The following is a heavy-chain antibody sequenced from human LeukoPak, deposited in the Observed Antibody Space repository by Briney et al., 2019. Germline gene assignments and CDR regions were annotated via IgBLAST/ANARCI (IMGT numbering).Heavy chain of an antibody. CDR2: LSYDGSLK. CDR1: GFTFSDSG. Sequence: GTSLRLSCTGSGFTFSDSGMHWIRQAPGKGLEWMAILSYDGSLKYYADSVKGRFTISRDNSKNTLYLQMNSLRVEDTAVYYCATSIERSTWGSHALDFWGQGTLVTVSS. D-gene: IGHD3-16*01. V-gene: IGHV3-30*04. J-gene: IGHJ4*02. CDR3: ATSIERSTWGSHALDF.